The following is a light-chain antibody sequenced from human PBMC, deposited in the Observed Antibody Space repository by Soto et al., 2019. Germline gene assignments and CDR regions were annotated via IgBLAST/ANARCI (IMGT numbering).Light chain of an antibody. Sequence: EIVMTQSPATLSVSPGERATLSCRASQSVSSNLAWYQQKPGQAPRLLIYGASTRATGIPARFSGSGSGTEFTLTISSLQPEDFATYNCQQFHSYPFGFGQGTRLEIK. CDR3: QQFHSYPFG. J-gene: IGKJ5*01. V-gene: IGKV3-15*01. CDR1: QSVSSN. CDR2: GAS.